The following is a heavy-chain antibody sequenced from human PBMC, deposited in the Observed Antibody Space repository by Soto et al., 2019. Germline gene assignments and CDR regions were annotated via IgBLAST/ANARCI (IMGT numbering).Heavy chain of an antibody. CDR2: ISSSGGTI. CDR3: ARGGYEFDN. D-gene: IGHD6-13*01. J-gene: IGHJ4*02. Sequence: EVQLVESGGGLVQPGGSLRLSCAASGFTFSSDDMNWVRQAPGKGLEWVSYISSSGGTIMYADSLKGRFTISRDNAKNSLYLQVNSLRAEDTAVYYCARGGYEFDNWVQGTLVTVSS. CDR1: GFTFSSDD. V-gene: IGHV3-48*03.